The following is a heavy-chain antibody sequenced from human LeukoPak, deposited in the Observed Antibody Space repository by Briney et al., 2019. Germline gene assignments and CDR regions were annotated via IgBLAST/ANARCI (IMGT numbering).Heavy chain of an antibody. Sequence: ASVKVSCKASGYTFTSYGISWVRQAPGQGLEWMGIINPSGGSTSCAQKFQGRVTMTRDTSTSTVYMELSSLRSEDTAVYYCARDSVVTGVLDDYWGQGTLVTVSS. CDR3: ARDSVVTGVLDDY. CDR2: INPSGGST. CDR1: GYTFTSYG. V-gene: IGHV1-46*01. D-gene: IGHD4-23*01. J-gene: IGHJ4*02.